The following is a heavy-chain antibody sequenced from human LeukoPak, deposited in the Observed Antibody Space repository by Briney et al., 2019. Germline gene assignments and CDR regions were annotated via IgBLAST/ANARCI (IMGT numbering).Heavy chain of an antibody. CDR3: ARPLVVRGVIENWFDP. CDR2: IDPSDSYT. J-gene: IGHJ5*02. D-gene: IGHD3-10*01. V-gene: IGHV5-10-1*01. Sequence: GESLRISCKGSGYSFTSYWISWVRQMPGKGLGWMGRIDPSDSYTNYSPSFQGHVTISADKSISTAYLQWSSLKASDAAMYYCARPLVVRGVIENWFDPWGQGTLVTVSS. CDR1: GYSFTSYW.